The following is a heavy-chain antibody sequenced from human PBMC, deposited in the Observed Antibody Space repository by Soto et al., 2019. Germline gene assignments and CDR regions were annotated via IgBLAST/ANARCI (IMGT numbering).Heavy chain of an antibody. CDR1: GDSMSSGGYY. V-gene: IGHV4-31*03. CDR3: ASSRKGGWKCDH. D-gene: IGHD6-19*01. CDR2: IHYSGST. Sequence: QVQLQESGPGLVKPSQTLSFPCTVSGDSMSSGGYYWRWVRQHPGMGLEWIGYIHYSGSTYYTPPLKSRLTITIDTSENQFSLTLNSASAADTAVYYCASSRKGGWKCDHWGQGILVSVSS. J-gene: IGHJ4*01.